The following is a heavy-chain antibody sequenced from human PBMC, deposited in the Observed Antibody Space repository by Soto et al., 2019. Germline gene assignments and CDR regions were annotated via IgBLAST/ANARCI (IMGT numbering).Heavy chain of an antibody. V-gene: IGHV1-18*04. D-gene: IGHD2-2*01. CDR3: ARGGIVVVQAATALHYYYGMDF. CDR1: GYTFTSYG. J-gene: IGHJ6*02. Sequence: ASVKVSCKASGYTFTSYGISWVRQDPGQGLEWMGWISAYNGNTNYAQKLQGRVTMTTDTSTSTAYMELRSLRSDDTAVYYCARGGIVVVQAATALHYYYGMDFWGQGTTVTVSS. CDR2: ISAYNGNT.